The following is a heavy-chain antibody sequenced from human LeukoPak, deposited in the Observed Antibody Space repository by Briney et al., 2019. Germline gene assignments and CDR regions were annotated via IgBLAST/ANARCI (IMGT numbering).Heavy chain of an antibody. CDR3: ARVKEGSAIFEVVPAVRQYYFDY. Sequence: SETLSLTCAVYGGFFSGYYWSWIRQPPAKGLEWVGEINHGGSTKYNPSLKRRVTISVDTSVNQLSLKLSSVTAADTAVYYCARVKEGSAIFEVVPAVRQYYFDYWGQGTLVTVSS. V-gene: IGHV4-34*01. J-gene: IGHJ4*02. CDR1: GGFFSGYY. CDR2: INHGGST. D-gene: IGHD2-2*01.